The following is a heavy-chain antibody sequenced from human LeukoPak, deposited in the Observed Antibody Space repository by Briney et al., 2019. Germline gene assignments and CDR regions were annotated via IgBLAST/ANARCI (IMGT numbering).Heavy chain of an antibody. J-gene: IGHJ4*02. CDR3: ARLGPGRDVSNSFDL. CDR1: GFSFSMYD. V-gene: IGHV3-21*06. D-gene: IGHD5-24*01. Sequence: GGSLSLSCEASGFSFSMYDMTRVRQAPGKGLEYVSSISSRSTYRFSADSVRGRFTISRDDAKNLLFLHMNSLRGDDTTVYYCARLGPGRDVSNSFDLWGQGTLVTVSS. CDR2: ISSRSTYR.